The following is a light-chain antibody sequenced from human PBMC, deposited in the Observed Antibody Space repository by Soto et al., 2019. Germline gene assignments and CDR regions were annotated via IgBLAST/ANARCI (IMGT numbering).Light chain of an antibody. CDR1: QSISSY. CDR2: AAS. Sequence: DIQMTQSPSSLSASVGDRVTITCRASQSISSYLNWYQQKPGKAPKLLIYAASSLQSGVPSRFSGSGSGTDFTLTISRPQPEDFETYYCQQSYSTPPYTFGQGTKLEIK. V-gene: IGKV1-39*01. CDR3: QQSYSTPPYT. J-gene: IGKJ2*01.